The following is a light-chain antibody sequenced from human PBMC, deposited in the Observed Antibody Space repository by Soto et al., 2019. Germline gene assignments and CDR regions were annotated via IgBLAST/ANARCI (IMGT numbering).Light chain of an antibody. Sequence: EIVLTQSPGTLSLSPGERATLSCRASQFVSRSYLAWYKQRPGQGPRLLIHSASSRAAGIPDRFRCSESGTDFTLTISRLEPEDFAVYYCQQYDTSPLTFGGGTKVEIK. CDR1: QFVSRSY. CDR3: QQYDTSPLT. CDR2: SAS. J-gene: IGKJ4*01. V-gene: IGKV3-20*01.